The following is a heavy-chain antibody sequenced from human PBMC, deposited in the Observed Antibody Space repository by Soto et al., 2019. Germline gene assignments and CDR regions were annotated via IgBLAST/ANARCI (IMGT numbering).Heavy chain of an antibody. CDR2: IIPIFGTA. V-gene: IGHV1-69*01. Sequence: QVQLVQSGAEVKKPGSSVKVSCKASGGTFSSYAISWVRQAPGQGLEWMGGIIPIFGTANYAQKFQGRVTITANETTSTAYMELSSLRSEDTAVYYCSREKVGRYYFDYWGQGTLVTVSS. CDR3: SREKVGRYYFDY. J-gene: IGHJ4*02. CDR1: GGTFSSYA.